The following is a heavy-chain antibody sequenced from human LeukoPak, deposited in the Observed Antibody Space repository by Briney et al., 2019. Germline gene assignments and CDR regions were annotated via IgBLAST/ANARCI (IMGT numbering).Heavy chain of an antibody. CDR1: GFTFDDYG. V-gene: IGHV3-20*01. Sequence: GGPLRLSCAASGFTFDDYGMSWVRQAPGKGLEWVSGINWNGGSTGYADSVKGRSTISRDNAKNSLYLQMNSLRAEDTALYHCARGASGGSYTLFDYWGQGTLVTVSS. J-gene: IGHJ4*02. D-gene: IGHD2-15*01. CDR2: INWNGGST. CDR3: ARGASGGSYTLFDY.